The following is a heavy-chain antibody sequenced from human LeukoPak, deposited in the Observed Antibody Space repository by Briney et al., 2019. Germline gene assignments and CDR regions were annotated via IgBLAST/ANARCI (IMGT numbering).Heavy chain of an antibody. CDR3: AKLCDWNSVDY. D-gene: IGHD1-7*01. CDR2: ISWNSATI. Sequence: PGGPLRLSCVASGFKIADYAMHWVRQTPGKGLEWVSGISWNSATIGYADSLRGRFTISRDNAKNSLYLQMTNLRTEDTALYYCAKLCDWNSVDYWGQGTLVTVSS. CDR1: GFKIADYA. J-gene: IGHJ4*02. V-gene: IGHV3-9*01.